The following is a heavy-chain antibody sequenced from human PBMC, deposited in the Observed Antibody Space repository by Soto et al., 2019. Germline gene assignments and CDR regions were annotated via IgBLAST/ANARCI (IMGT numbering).Heavy chain of an antibody. V-gene: IGHV6-1*01. CDR2: TCYRSKWYN. J-gene: IGHJ3*02. Sequence: SETLSLTCAISGDSVSSNSATWNWIRQSPSRGLEWLGRTCYRSKWYNDYAVFVKSRITINPDTSKNQFSLQLNSVTPEDTAVYYCARTSSRPDDAFDIWGQGTMVTVSS. D-gene: IGHD1-1*01. CDR1: GDSVSSNSAT. CDR3: ARTSSRPDDAFDI.